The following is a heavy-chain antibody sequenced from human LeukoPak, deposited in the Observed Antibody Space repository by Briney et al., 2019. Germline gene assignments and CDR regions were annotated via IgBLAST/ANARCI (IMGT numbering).Heavy chain of an antibody. J-gene: IGHJ4*02. V-gene: IGHV4-59*01. CDR3: ARDAYCSSTSCYPSN. D-gene: IGHD2-2*01. Sequence: PSETLSLTCTVSGGSISSYYWSWIRQPPGKGLEWIGYIYHSGSANYNPSLKSRVTISVDTSKNQFSLKLSSVTAADTAVYYCARDAYCSSTSCYPSNWGQGTLVTVSS. CDR2: IYHSGSA. CDR1: GGSISSYY.